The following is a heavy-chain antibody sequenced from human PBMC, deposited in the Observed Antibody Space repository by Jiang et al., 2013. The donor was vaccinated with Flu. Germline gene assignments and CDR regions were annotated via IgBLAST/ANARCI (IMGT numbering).Heavy chain of an antibody. V-gene: IGHV1-8*01. CDR1: GYTFTSYD. CDR2: MNPNNGDT. J-gene: IGHJ5*02. Sequence: SGAEVKKPGASVKVSCKASGYTFTSYDMNWVRQATGQGLEWMGWMNPNNGDTGYAQKFQGRVTMTRNTSISTAYMELSSLRSEDTAVYYCARGTKVGDLNWFDPWGQGTLVIVSS. D-gene: IGHD1-26*01. CDR3: ARGTKVGDLNWFDP.